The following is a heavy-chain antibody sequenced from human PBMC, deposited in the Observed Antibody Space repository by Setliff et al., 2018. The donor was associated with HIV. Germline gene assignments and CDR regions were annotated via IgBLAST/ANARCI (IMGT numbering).Heavy chain of an antibody. D-gene: IGHD3-22*01. CDR2: IDGGNGNT. CDR1: GYTFRNYA. V-gene: IGHV1-3*01. Sequence: GASVKVSCKASGYTFRNYAVHWVRQAPGQRLEWMGWIDGGNGNTKISPKFQDRVTIIRDTSATTVYMEVNSLRSEDTAVYYCARISGNDRGGYYYHYFGYWGQGTLVTVSS. CDR3: ARISGNDRGGYYYHYFGY. J-gene: IGHJ4*02.